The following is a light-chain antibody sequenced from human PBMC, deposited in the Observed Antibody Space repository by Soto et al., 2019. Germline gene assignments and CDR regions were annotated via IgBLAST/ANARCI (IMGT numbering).Light chain of an antibody. CDR1: QSIGDL. V-gene: IGKV1-5*03. J-gene: IGKJ1*01. CDR3: QHYSAFSVK. Sequence: DIQMTQSPSTLSASVEDRVTITCLASQSIGDLLAWYQQKPGEAPKLLIYKASYLESGVPSRFRGSGSATELTLTISSLQPEDLATYYCQHYSAFSVKFGQGTKVDI. CDR2: KAS.